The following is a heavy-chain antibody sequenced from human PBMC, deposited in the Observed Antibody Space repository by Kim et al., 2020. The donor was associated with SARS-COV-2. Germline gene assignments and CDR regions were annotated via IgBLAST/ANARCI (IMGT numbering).Heavy chain of an antibody. D-gene: IGHD6-19*01. V-gene: IGHV1-46*01. Sequence: QRFQGRVTMTRDTSTSTVYMELSSLRSEDTAVYYCASSTGSGWSKGAFDIWGQGTMVTVSS. CDR3: ASSTGSGWSKGAFDI. J-gene: IGHJ3*02.